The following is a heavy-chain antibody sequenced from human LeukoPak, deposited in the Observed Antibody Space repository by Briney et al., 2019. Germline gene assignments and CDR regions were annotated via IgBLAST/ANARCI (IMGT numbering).Heavy chain of an antibody. Sequence: GGSLRLSCVASGFTFSGSAMHWVRQTSGKGLEWVGHIRSKSYSYATAYAASVTGRFTISRDDSRNTAYLQMDSLKTEDTAMYYCTPGGVDFWGQGTLVTVSS. CDR1: GFTFSGSA. CDR2: IRSKSYSYAT. J-gene: IGHJ4*02. V-gene: IGHV3-73*01. CDR3: TPGGVDF.